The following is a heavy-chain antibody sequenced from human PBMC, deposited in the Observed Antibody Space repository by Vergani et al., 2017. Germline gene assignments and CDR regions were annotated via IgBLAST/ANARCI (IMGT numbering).Heavy chain of an antibody. V-gene: IGHV3-30*18. Sequence: QVQLVESGGGVVQPGRSLRLSCAASGFTFSSYGMHWVRQAPGKGLEWVAVFSYDGSNKYYPDSVKGRFTISRDNSKNTLYLQMNSLRAEDTAVYYCAKDLGSSTSSTVDYWDQGPLVTVSS. CDR1: GFTFSSYG. J-gene: IGHJ4*02. CDR2: FSYDGSNK. CDR3: AKDLGSSTSSTVDY. D-gene: IGHD2-2*01.